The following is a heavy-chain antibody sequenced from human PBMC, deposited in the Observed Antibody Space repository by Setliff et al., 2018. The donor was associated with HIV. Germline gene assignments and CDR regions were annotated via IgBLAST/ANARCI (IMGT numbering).Heavy chain of an antibody. CDR3: ARDNGYYYMDV. Sequence: ASVKVSCKASGYTFTTYAMHWVRQAPGQRLEWMGWINAGNGNTKYSQKFQGRVTITRDTSASTAYMDLSGLRSEDTAVYYRARDNGYYYMDVWGKGTTVTVSS. CDR2: INAGNGNT. CDR1: GYTFTTYA. J-gene: IGHJ6*03. V-gene: IGHV1-3*01.